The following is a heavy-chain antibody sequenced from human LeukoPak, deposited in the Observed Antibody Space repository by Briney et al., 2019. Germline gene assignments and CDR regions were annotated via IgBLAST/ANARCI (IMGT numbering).Heavy chain of an antibody. D-gene: IGHD5-12*01. CDR2: ISSSGSTI. CDR1: GFTFSDYY. J-gene: IGHJ5*02. CDR3: AKDPDIVATLPP. V-gene: IGHV3-11*01. Sequence: PGGSLRLSCAASGFTFSDYYMSWIRQAPGKGLEWVSYISSSGSTIYYADSVKGRFTISRDNSKNTLYLQMNSLRAEDTAVYYCAKDPDIVATLPPWGQGTLVTVSS.